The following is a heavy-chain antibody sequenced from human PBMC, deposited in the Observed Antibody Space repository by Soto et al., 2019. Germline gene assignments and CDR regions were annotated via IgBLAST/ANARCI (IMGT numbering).Heavy chain of an antibody. Sequence: SETLSLTCTVSGGSISSGDYYWSWIRQPPGQRLEWIGYIYYSGSTYYNPSLKSRVTISVDTSKNQFSLKMSSVTAADTAVYYCARDYYDSSGPMPGAFDIWGQGTMVSVAS. J-gene: IGHJ3*02. CDR2: IYYSGST. CDR3: ARDYYDSSGPMPGAFDI. V-gene: IGHV4-30-4*01. D-gene: IGHD3-22*01. CDR1: GGSISSGDYY.